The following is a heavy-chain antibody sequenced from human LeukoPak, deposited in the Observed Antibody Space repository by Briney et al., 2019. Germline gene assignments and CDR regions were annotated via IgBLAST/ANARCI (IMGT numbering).Heavy chain of an antibody. Sequence: SETLSLTCTVSGGSIRSYSWSRIRQPPGKGLEWIGYIYYSGSTNYNPALKSRVTISVDTSKNQCALKVSSVTAADTAVYYCARTLRYFSAFDIWGQGTMVTVSS. CDR3: ARTLRYFSAFDI. V-gene: IGHV4-59*12. CDR2: IYYSGST. CDR1: GGSIRSYS. D-gene: IGHD3-9*01. J-gene: IGHJ3*02.